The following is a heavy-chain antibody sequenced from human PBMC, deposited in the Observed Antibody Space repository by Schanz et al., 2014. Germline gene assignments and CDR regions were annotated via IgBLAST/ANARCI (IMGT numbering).Heavy chain of an antibody. CDR3: ARAGIAATTDFEY. J-gene: IGHJ4*02. CDR2: LSSDSRHV. Sequence: EVQLVESGGGLVKPGGSLRLSCVASGFIFSSYNMNWVRQSPGKGLEWVSFLSSDSRHVYYVESAKGRFTISRDNAKNSCYLQMDSLRGDDTAVYYCARAGIAATTDFEYWGQGVLVTVSS. V-gene: IGHV3-21*06. CDR1: GFIFSSYN. D-gene: IGHD1-1*01.